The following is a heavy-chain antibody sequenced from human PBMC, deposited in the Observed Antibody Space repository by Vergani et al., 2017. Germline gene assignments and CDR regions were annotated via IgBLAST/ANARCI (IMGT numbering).Heavy chain of an antibody. J-gene: IGHJ5*02. D-gene: IGHD3-10*01. CDR2: IYYSGST. CDR1: GGSISSYY. Sequence: QVQLQESGPGLVKPSETLSLTCTVSGGSISSYYWRWIRQPPGKGLEWIGYIYYSGSTNYNPSLKSRVTISVDTSKNQFSLKLSSVTAADTAVYYCARREGFGFVRGWFDPWGQGTLVTVSS. V-gene: IGHV4-59*08. CDR3: ARREGFGFVRGWFDP.